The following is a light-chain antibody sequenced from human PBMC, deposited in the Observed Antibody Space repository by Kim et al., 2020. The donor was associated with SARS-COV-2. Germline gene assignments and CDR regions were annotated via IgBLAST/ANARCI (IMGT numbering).Light chain of an antibody. CDR1: QDISNS. V-gene: IGKV1-27*01. CDR3: LRYNSAPWT. CDR2: AAS. Sequence: DIQMTQSPSSLSASVGDRVTITCRASQDISNSLAWFQHKPGKAPKLLIYAASALHSEVPSRFSGSGSGTDFTLTISSLQPEDVATFYCLRYNSAPWTFGQGTKVEI. J-gene: IGKJ1*01.